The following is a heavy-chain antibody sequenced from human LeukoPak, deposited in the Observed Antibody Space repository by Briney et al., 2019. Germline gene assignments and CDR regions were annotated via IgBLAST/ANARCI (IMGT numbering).Heavy chain of an antibody. CDR2: INHSGST. CDR1: GGSFSGYY. J-gene: IGHJ4*02. V-gene: IGHV4-34*01. D-gene: IGHD3-10*01. CDR3: ARGLKGYGSGSYTEY. Sequence: SETLSLTCAVYGGSFSGYYWSWIRRSPGKGLEWIGEINHSGSTNYNPSLKSRVTISVDTSKNQFSLKLSSVTAADTAVYYCARGLKGYGSGSYTEYWGQGTLVTVSS.